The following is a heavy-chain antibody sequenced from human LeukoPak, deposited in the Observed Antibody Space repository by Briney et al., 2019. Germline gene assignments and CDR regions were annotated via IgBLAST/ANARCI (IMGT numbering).Heavy chain of an antibody. CDR3: ARGGDIVLMVYADYYGMDV. D-gene: IGHD2-8*01. CDR2: MNPNSGNT. Sequence: ASVKVSCKASGYTFTSYDINWVRQATGQGLEWVGWMNPNSGNTGYAQKFQGRVTMTRNTSISTAYMELSSLRSEDTAVYYCARGGDIVLMVYADYYGMDVWGQGTTVTVSS. V-gene: IGHV1-8*01. J-gene: IGHJ6*02. CDR1: GYTFTSYD.